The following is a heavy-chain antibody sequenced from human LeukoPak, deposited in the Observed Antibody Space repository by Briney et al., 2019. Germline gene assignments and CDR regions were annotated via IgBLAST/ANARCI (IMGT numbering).Heavy chain of an antibody. J-gene: IGHJ5*02. CDR1: GFTFSSYE. V-gene: IGHV3-48*03. Sequence: GGSLRLSCAASGFTFSSYEMNWVRQAPGKGLEWVSYISSSGSTIYYADSVKGRFTISRDNAKNSLYLQMNSLRAEDTAVYYCARRPYYYDSSGYWPWGQGTLVTVSS. CDR3: ARRPYYYDSSGYWP. D-gene: IGHD3-22*01. CDR2: ISSSGSTI.